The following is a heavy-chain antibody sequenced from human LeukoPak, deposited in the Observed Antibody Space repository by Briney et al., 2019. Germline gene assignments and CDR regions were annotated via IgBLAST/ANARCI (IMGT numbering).Heavy chain of an antibody. Sequence: GGSLRLSCAASGFTVSGHYMSWVRQAPGKGMEWVSVIHSGGTAYHADSVKGRFTISRDNSKNTLFLQLNSLRPEDTALYYCARGGLGGEALEVWGQGTMVTVSS. CDR2: IHSGGTA. CDR1: GFTVSGHY. V-gene: IGHV3-66*02. D-gene: IGHD3-10*01. J-gene: IGHJ3*01. CDR3: ARGGLGGEALEV.